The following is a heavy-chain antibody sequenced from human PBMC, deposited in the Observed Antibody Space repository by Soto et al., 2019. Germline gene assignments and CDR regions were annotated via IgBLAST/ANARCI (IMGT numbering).Heavy chain of an antibody. Sequence: SETLSLTCAVYGGSFSGYYWSWIRQPPGKGLEWIGEVNHSGSTNYNPSLKSRATISVDTSKNQFSLKLSSVTAADTAVYYCARDQRVLRFLEWLPNNAFDIWGQGTMVTVSS. CDR2: VNHSGST. J-gene: IGHJ3*02. V-gene: IGHV4-34*01. D-gene: IGHD3-3*01. CDR3: ARDQRVLRFLEWLPNNAFDI. CDR1: GGSFSGYY.